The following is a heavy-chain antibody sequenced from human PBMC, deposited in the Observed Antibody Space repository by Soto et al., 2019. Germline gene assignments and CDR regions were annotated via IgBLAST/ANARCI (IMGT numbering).Heavy chain of an antibody. CDR1: GGTFSSYA. CDR2: IIPLFGTA. J-gene: IGHJ6*02. CDR3: ARDYRYYYDSSGSAAVYFYGMDV. Sequence: QVQLVQSGAEVKKPGSSVKVSCKASGGTFSSYAITWVRKATGQGLEWMGGIIPLFGTAHYAQKFQGRVTITADEYTSTAYMELSSLRSEYTAVYYGARDYRYYYDSSGSAAVYFYGMDVWGQGTTVTVSS. V-gene: IGHV1-69*12. D-gene: IGHD3-22*01.